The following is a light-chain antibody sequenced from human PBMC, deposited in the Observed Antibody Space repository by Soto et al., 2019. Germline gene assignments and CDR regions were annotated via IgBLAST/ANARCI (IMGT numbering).Light chain of an antibody. CDR3: QQYGSSPPYT. V-gene: IGKV3-20*01. CDR1: QSVSSSY. Sequence: EIVLTQSPGTLSLSPGERATLSCRASQSVSSSYLAWYQQKPGQAPRLLIYGASSRATVIPDRFSGSGSGTDFTLTISRLEPEDLAVYYCQQYGSSPPYTFGQGTKLEIK. J-gene: IGKJ2*01. CDR2: GAS.